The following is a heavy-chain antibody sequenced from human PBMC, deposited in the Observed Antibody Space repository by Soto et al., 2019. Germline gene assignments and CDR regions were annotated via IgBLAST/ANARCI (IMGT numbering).Heavy chain of an antibody. V-gene: IGHV3-74*03. CDR1: GFTLSNNW. D-gene: IGHD6-25*01. CDR3: VRAPEQRPFDY. Sequence: GGSLRLSCAASGFTLSNNWIHWVRQAPGKGLVWVSRINSDGSSVTYADPVKGRFTFSRDNAKNTLYLQMDSLRVEDTAMYYCVRAPEQRPFDYWGQGTLVTVSS. CDR2: INSDGSSV. J-gene: IGHJ4*02.